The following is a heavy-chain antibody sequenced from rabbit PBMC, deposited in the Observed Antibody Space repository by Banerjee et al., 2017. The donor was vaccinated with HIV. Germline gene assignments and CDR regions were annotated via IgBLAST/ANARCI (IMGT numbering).Heavy chain of an antibody. CDR3: ARYDGGSGYFNL. D-gene: IGHD1-1*01. CDR2: IYTGDGPT. J-gene: IGHJ4*01. V-gene: IGHV1S45*01. Sequence: QEQLEESGGDLVKPEGSLTLTCKASGLDLSSSYWICWVRQAPGKGPEWIACIYTGDGPTYYASWVNGRFTISKTSSTTVTLQMTSLTDADTATYFCARYDGGSGYFNLWGPGTLVTVS. CDR1: GLDLSSSYW.